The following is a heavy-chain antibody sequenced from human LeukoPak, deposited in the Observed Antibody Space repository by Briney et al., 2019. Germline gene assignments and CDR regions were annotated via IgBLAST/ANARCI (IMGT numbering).Heavy chain of an antibody. V-gene: IGHV4-4*01. CDR2: IYHSGST. CDR1: GGSISSSNW. D-gene: IGHD3-9*01. J-gene: IGHJ4*02. Sequence: SETLSLTCAVSGGSISSSNWWSRVRQPPGKGLEWIGAIYHSGSTNYNPSLKSRVTISVDKSKNQFSLKLSSVTAADTAVYCCARADILTGYYVDYWGQGTLVTVSS. CDR3: ARADILTGYYVDY.